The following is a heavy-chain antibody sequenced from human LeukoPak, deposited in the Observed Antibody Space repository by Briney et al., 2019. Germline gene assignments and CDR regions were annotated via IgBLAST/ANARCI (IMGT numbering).Heavy chain of an antibody. CDR3: ARVVRSRIYYYYYYMDV. Sequence: SETLSLTCAVYGGSFSGYYWSWIRQPPGKGLEWIGEINHSGSTNYNPSLKSRVTISVDTSKNQFPLKLSSVTAADTAVYYCARVVRSRIYYYYYYMDVWGKGTTVTVSS. J-gene: IGHJ6*03. CDR1: GGSFSGYY. V-gene: IGHV4-34*01. D-gene: IGHD3-10*01. CDR2: INHSGST.